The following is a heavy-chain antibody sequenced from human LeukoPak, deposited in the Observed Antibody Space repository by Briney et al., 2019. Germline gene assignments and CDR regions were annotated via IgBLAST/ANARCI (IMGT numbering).Heavy chain of an antibody. CDR3: ARAVKGYCSGGSCYHFDY. D-gene: IGHD2-15*01. V-gene: IGHV1-3*01. CDR2: XNAGNGNT. J-gene: IGHJ4*02. Sequence: GYTFXSYAXXXXXQXXXXXLXXMGXXNAGNGNTKYSQKFHGRVTITRDTSASTAYMELSSLRSEDTAVYYCARAVKGYCSGGSCYHFDYWGQGTLVTVSS. CDR1: GYTFXSYA.